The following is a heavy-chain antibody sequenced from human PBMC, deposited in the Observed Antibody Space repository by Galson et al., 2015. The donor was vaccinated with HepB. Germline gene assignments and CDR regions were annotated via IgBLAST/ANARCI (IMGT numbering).Heavy chain of an antibody. CDR1: GFSLSTSGMR. J-gene: IGHJ4*02. CDR3: ARSTLYDILTGSPFDY. D-gene: IGHD3-9*01. V-gene: IGHV2-70*04. CDR2: IDWDDDK. Sequence: PALVKPTQTLTLTCTFSGFSLSTSGMRVSWIRQPPGKALEWLARIDWDDDKFYSTSLKTRLTISKDTSKNQVVLTMTNMDPVDTATYYCARSTLYDILTGSPFDYWGQGTLVTVSS.